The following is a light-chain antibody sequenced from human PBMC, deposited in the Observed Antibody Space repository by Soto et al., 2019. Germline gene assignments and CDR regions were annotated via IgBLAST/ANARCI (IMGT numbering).Light chain of an antibody. J-gene: IGKJ3*01. CDR1: QGIRND. V-gene: IGKV1-6*01. CDR2: AAS. CDR3: LQDYNYPLT. Sequence: AIQMTQSPSSLSASVGDRVTITCRASQGIRNDLDWYQQKPGKASKLLIYAASSLQSGVPSRFSGSGSGTDFTLTISSLQPEDFATYYCLQDYNYPLTFGPGTKVDIK.